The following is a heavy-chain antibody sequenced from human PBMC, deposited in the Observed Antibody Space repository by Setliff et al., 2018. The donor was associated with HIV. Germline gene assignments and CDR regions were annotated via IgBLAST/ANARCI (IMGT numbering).Heavy chain of an antibody. D-gene: IGHD6-13*01. V-gene: IGHV3-7*01. CDR1: GFTYNVYW. J-gene: IGHJ4*02. CDR2: INEDGSEE. Sequence: PGGSLRLSCTASGFTYNVYWMNWVRQAPGKGLEWVANINEDGSEEHYAASVKGRFTISRDNAKSSLDLQMNSLRVEDTAIYYCATLCSSTNSFCYLGRGTLVTSPQ. CDR3: ATLCSSTNSFCY.